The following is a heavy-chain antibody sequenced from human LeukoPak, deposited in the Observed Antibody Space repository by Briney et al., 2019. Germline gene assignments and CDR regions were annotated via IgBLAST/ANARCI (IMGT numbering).Heavy chain of an antibody. J-gene: IGHJ4*02. V-gene: IGHV5-51*01. CDR1: GYSFTSYW. CDR3: ARLVDDIVVVVAAPGYFDY. Sequence: HGESLKISCKGSGYSFTSYWLAWVRQMPGKGLEWMGIIYPGDSDTRYSPSFQGQVTISADKSISTAYLQWSSLKASDTAMYYCARLVDDIVVVVAAPGYFDYWGQGTLVTVSS. D-gene: IGHD2-15*01. CDR2: IYPGDSDT.